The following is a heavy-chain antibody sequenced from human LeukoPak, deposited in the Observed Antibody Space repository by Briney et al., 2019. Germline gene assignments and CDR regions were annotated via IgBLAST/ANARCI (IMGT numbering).Heavy chain of an antibody. CDR2: ISAYNGNT. D-gene: IGHD2-2*01. Sequence: ASVKVSCKASGYTFTSYGISWVRQAPGQGLEWMGWISAYNGNTNYAQKLQGRVTMTTDTSTSTAYMELRSLRSDDTAVYYCARDRALGYCSSTNRYGYYGMDVWGKGTTVTVSS. J-gene: IGHJ6*04. CDR1: GYTFTSYG. V-gene: IGHV1-18*04. CDR3: ARDRALGYCSSTNRYGYYGMDV.